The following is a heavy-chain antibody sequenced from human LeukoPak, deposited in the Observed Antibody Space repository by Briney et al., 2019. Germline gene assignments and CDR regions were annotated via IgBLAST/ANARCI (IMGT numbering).Heavy chain of an antibody. CDR2: IKSKTDGGTT. V-gene: IGHV3-15*01. J-gene: IGHJ4*02. Sequence: GGSLRLSCAASGFTFSNAWMSWVRQAPGKGLEWVGRIKSKTDGGTTDYAAPVKGRFTISRDDSKNTLYLQMNSLKTEDTAVYYCTTGYSTRGGELDYWGQGTLVTVSS. D-gene: IGHD4-11*01. CDR1: GFTFSNAW. CDR3: TTGYSTRGGELDY.